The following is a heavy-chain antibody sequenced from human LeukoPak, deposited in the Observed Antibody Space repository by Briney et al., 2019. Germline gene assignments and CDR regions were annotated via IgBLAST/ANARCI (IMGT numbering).Heavy chain of an antibody. CDR1: GVSISSSSYD. CDR2: IYYSGST. CDR3: ARDENGYVWGSFRA. Sequence: SETLSLTCTVSGVSISSSSYDWGGLRQPRGKGLEWIGNIYYSGSTYYNPSRESLITMTLDRTKNQFSLKLSSVTAADTAVYYCARDENGYVWGSFRAWGQGTLVTVSS. J-gene: IGHJ5*02. D-gene: IGHD3-16*02. V-gene: IGHV4-39*07.